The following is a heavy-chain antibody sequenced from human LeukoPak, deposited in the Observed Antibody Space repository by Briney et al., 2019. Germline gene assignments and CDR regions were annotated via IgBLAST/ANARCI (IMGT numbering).Heavy chain of an antibody. CDR1: GFTFNTYT. V-gene: IGHV3-48*01. J-gene: IGHJ4*02. CDR3: ARDEGYGDYGLDY. Sequence: GGSLRLSCAASGFTFNTYTMNWVRQAPGKGLEWVSYISGSSGIIDYADSVRGRFTISRDNAKNSLYLQMNSLRAEDTAVYYCARDEGYGDYGLDYWGQGTLVTVSS. CDR2: ISGSSGII. D-gene: IGHD4-17*01.